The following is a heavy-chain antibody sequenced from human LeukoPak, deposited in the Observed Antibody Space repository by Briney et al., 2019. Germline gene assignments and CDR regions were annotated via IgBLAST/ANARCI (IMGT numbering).Heavy chain of an antibody. J-gene: IGHJ4*02. D-gene: IGHD4-17*01. CDR1: GETFSGFY. CDR2: INYSGST. Sequence: SETLSLTCAVYGETFSGFYWSWIRQPPGKGLEWIGEINYSGSTNYNPSLKSRVTISVDTSKNQFSLNLNSVTAADTAVYYCARISTVTHQFDYWGQGTLVTVSS. CDR3: ARISTVTHQFDY. V-gene: IGHV4-34*01.